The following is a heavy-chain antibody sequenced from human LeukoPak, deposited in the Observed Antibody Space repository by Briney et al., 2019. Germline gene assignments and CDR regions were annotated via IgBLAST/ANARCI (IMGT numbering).Heavy chain of an antibody. D-gene: IGHD5-12*01. CDR2: IYYSGST. J-gene: IGHJ4*02. CDR3: ARHGYSGYDLGFDY. Sequence: SETLSLTYTVSGGSISSYYWSWIRQPPGKGLEWIGYIYYSGSTNYNPSLKSRVTISVDTSKNQFSLKLSSVTAADTAVYYCARHGYSGYDLGFDYWGQGTLVTVSS. V-gene: IGHV4-59*08. CDR1: GGSISSYY.